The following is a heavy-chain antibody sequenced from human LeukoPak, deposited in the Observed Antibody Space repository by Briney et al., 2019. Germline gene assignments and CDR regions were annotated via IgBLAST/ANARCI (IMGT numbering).Heavy chain of an antibody. Sequence: SVKVSCKASGGTFSTYAINWVRQAPGQGLEWMGRIIPVLGIADCAQTFQGRVTITADTSTSTVYMELISLTSEDTALYYCAREAGYSSSWYVYWGQGTLVTVSS. J-gene: IGHJ4*02. CDR1: GGTFSTYA. V-gene: IGHV1-69*04. CDR3: AREAGYSSSWYVY. CDR2: IIPVLGIA. D-gene: IGHD6-13*01.